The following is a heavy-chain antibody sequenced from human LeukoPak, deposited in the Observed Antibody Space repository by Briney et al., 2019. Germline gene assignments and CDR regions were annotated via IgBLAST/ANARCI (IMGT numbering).Heavy chain of an antibody. CDR2: ISYSGGT. V-gene: IGHV4-39*07. D-gene: IGHD4-11*01. J-gene: IGHJ4*02. Sequence: SETLSLTCTVSGGSISSSSYYWGWIRQPPGKGLEWIGSISYSGGTYYNPSLKSRVTISVDTSKNQFSLKLSSVTAADTAVYYCARDLQYQAFDYWGQGTLVTVSS. CDR3: ARDLQYQAFDY. CDR1: GGSISSSSYY.